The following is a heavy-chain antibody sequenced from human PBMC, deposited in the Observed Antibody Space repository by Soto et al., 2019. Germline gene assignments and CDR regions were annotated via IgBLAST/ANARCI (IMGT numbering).Heavy chain of an antibody. CDR2: INHSGST. CDR1: GGSFSGYY. CDR3: ARVASNCSSTSCYLGDWFDP. V-gene: IGHV4-34*01. J-gene: IGHJ5*02. D-gene: IGHD2-2*01. Sequence: PSETLSLTCAVYGGSFSGYYWSWIRQPPGKGLEWIGEINHSGSTNYNPSLKSRVTISVDTSKNQFSLKLSSVTAADTAVYYCARVASNCSSTSCYLGDWFDPWGQGTLVTVSS.